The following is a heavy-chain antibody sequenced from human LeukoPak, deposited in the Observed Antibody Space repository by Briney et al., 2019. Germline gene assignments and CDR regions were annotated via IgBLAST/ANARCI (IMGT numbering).Heavy chain of an antibody. CDR3: ARTAYCGGDCYEYFQH. D-gene: IGHD2-21*02. V-gene: IGHV4-59*01. CDR1: GGSISSYY. J-gene: IGHJ1*01. Sequence: PSETLSLTCTVSGGSISSYYWGWIRQPPGKGLEWIGYIYYSGSTNYNPSLKSRVTISVDTSKNQFSLKLSSVTAADTAVYYCARTAYCGGDCYEYFQHWGQGTLVTVSS. CDR2: IYYSGST.